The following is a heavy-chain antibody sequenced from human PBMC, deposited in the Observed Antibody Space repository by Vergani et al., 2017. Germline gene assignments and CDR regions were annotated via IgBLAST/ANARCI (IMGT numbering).Heavy chain of an antibody. V-gene: IGHV3-23*01. CDR3: AKDLWACISISCSYYMGV. CDR1: EFTFSNYA. Sequence: EVQLLESGGGLVQPGGSLRLTCAASEFTFSNYAMNWVRQAPGKGLEWVSGISGSGVSAYYADSVKGRFTISRDNSQNTVNLEMNSLRVDDTAVYYWAKDLWACISISCSYYMGVWGKGTTVTV. J-gene: IGHJ6*03. CDR2: ISGSGVSA. D-gene: IGHD2-2*01.